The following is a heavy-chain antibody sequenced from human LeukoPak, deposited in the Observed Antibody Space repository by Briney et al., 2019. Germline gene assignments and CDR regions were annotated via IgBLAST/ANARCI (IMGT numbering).Heavy chain of an antibody. CDR3: TSGRIVRTTTADY. CDR2: FKGKTDGGTT. D-gene: IGHD1-26*01. Sequence: PAESLTLTCAASGCTFSKAWMSWVRQAPGKGLEWVGRFKGKTDGGTTDYAAPVKGRFTISRDDSKNTLFLQMNSLKAEDTAVYYCTSGRIVRTTTADYWGQGTLVTVSS. J-gene: IGHJ4*02. V-gene: IGHV3-15*01. CDR1: GCTFSKAW.